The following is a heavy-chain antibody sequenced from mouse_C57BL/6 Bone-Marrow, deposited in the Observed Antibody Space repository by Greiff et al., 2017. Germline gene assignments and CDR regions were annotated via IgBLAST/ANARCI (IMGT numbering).Heavy chain of an antibody. J-gene: IGHJ4*01. CDR1: GYSITSGYY. CDR2: ISYDGSN. CDR3: ARGGGDGDSNYAMDY. D-gene: IGHD2-5*01. Sequence: VQLKQSGPGLVKPSQSLSLTCSVTGYSITSGYYWNWIRQFPGNKLEWMGYISYDGSNNYNPSLKNRISITRDTSKNQFFLKLNSVTTEDTATYYCARGGGDGDSNYAMDYWGQGTSVTVSS. V-gene: IGHV3-6*01.